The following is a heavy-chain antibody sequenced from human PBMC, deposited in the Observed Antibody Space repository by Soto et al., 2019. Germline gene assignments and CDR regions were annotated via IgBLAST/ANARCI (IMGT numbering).Heavy chain of an antibody. CDR2: ISSESETI. V-gene: IGHV3-48*01. CDR1: GFTFSAHT. J-gene: IGHJ4*02. Sequence: EVQLVESGGGLVQPGGSLRLSCAASGFTFSAHTMNWVRQAPGKGLEWISYISSESETIYYADSVKGRFTISRDNAKNAPFLQSNSRRAGDRVVYYVADVEGGGEWGQGTLVTVSS. CDR3: ADVEGGGE. D-gene: IGHD3-16*01.